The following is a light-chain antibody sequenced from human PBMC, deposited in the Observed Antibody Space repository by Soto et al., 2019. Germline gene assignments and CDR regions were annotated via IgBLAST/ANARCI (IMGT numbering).Light chain of an antibody. CDR2: TTN. J-gene: IGLJ1*01. CDR3: AAWDDSLNGHV. CDR1: SSNIGTSS. Sequence: QSVLTQPHSASGTPGQRVTISCTGSSSNIGTSSVHCFQQLPGTAPKLRISTTNQRPSGVPERLSGSKSGTSASLAISGLQSVDEADYYCAAWDDSLNGHVFGTGTKVTVL. V-gene: IGLV1-44*01.